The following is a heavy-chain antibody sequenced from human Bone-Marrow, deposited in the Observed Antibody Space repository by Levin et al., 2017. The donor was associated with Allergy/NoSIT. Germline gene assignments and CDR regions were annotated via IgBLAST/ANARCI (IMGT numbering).Heavy chain of an antibody. CDR3: VQGHTPIHTGWLPRAEEYDFDC. D-gene: IGHD6-19*01. CDR2: IGSESHST. J-gene: IGHJ4*02. Sequence: GGSLRLSCIVSGITFGDYSMNWVRWAPGKGLEWVSYIGSESHSTFYADSVKGRFTISRDNSKNTLDLHMNSLRAEDTDVYYCVQGHTPIHTGWLPRAEEYDFDCWGQGTLVTVSS. CDR1: GITFGDYS. V-gene: IGHV3-48*01.